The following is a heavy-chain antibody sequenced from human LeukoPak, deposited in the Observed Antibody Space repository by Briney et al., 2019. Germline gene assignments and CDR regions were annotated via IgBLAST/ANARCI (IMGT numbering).Heavy chain of an antibody. Sequence: KPSETLSLTCTVSGGSISSSSYYWGWIRQPPGKGLEWIGSIYYSGSTYYNPSLKSRVTISVDTSKNQFSLKLSSVTAADTAVYYCARHVYSSSSESTFDYWGQGALVTVSS. D-gene: IGHD6-6*01. CDR3: ARHVYSSSSESTFDY. CDR2: IYYSGST. V-gene: IGHV4-39*01. CDR1: GGSISSSSYY. J-gene: IGHJ4*02.